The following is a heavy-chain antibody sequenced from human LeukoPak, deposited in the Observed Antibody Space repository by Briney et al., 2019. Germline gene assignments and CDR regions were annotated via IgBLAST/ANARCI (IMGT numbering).Heavy chain of an antibody. Sequence: PGGSLRLSCAASGFTFDDFGMRWVRQAPGNGLERVSSINSKGSSTGYADSGKGRFTSSRDNAKNSLYLQMNSLRAEDTALYYCARGLDCSSTSCSTRPILLVVTPEAFDIWGQGTMVTVSP. V-gene: IGHV3-20*04. J-gene: IGHJ3*02. CDR3: ARGLDCSSTSCSTRPILLVVTPEAFDI. CDR2: INSKGSST. CDR1: GFTFDDFG. D-gene: IGHD2-2*01.